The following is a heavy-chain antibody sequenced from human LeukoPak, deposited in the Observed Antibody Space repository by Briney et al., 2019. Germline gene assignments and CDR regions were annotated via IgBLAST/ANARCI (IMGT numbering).Heavy chain of an antibody. D-gene: IGHD2-2*01. V-gene: IGHV1-46*01. CDR2: INPDGGST. Sequence: ASVTVSCKASGYTFSNYFIHWVRQAPGQGLEWMGIINPDGGSTSYAQRFQGRVSMTRDTSTSTVYMELSSLRSEDTAVYYCARGVAPMQMAVMGGLDNWGQGTLVTASS. J-gene: IGHJ4*02. CDR1: GYTFSNYF. CDR3: ARGVAPMQMAVMGGLDN.